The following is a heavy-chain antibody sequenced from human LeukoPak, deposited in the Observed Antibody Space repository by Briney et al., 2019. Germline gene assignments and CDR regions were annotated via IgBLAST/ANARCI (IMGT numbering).Heavy chain of an antibody. V-gene: IGHV3-21*01. CDR1: GFTFSSYS. CDR2: ISSSSSYI. J-gene: IGHJ4*02. D-gene: IGHD3-9*01. CDR3: ARALYYDILTGYQTHTYYFDY. Sequence: RTGGSLRLSCAASGFTFSSYSMNWVRQAPGNGLEWVSSISSSSSYIYYADSVKGRFTISRDNAKNSLYLQMNSLRAEDTAVYYCARALYYDILTGYQTHTYYFDYWGQGTLVTVSS.